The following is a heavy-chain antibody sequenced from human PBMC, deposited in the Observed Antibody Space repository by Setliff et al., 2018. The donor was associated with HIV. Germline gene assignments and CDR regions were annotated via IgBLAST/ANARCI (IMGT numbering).Heavy chain of an antibody. CDR2: ISGSGGST. V-gene: IGHV3-23*01. J-gene: IGHJ4*02. CDR1: GFSFRSYA. CDR3: ATQVAAAGICY. Sequence: GGSLRLSCAASGFSFRSYAVSWVRQAPGKGLEWVSAISGSGGSTYSADSVKGRFTISRDNSKNTLYLQMNSLRAEDTAVYYCATQVAAAGICYWGQGTLVTVSS. D-gene: IGHD6-13*01.